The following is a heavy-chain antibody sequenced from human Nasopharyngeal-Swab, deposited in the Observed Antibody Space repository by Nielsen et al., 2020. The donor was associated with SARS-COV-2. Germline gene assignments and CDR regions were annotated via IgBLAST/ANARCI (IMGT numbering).Heavy chain of an antibody. CDR1: GFTFSAYA. CDR2: ISVSGGNT. V-gene: IGHV3-23*01. J-gene: IGHJ4*02. CDR3: ARASWGLSVFDR. D-gene: IGHD3-16*01. Sequence: GGSLRLSCAVSGFTFSAYALSWVRQAPGKGLEWVPGISVSGGNTYYADSVAGRFTISRDNSNSRLFLQINSLRAEDTAVYYCARASWGLSVFDRWGQGTLVTVSS.